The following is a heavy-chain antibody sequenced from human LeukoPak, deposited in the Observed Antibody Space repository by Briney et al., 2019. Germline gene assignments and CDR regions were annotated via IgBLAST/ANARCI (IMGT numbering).Heavy chain of an antibody. Sequence: GASVKVSCKASGYTFTSYGISWVRQAPGQGLEGMGWISAYNGNTNYAQKLQGRVTMTTDTSTSTAYMELRSLRSDDTAVYYCAATPDYGDYVDYWGQGTLVTVSS. CDR2: ISAYNGNT. J-gene: IGHJ4*02. V-gene: IGHV1-18*01. CDR3: AATPDYGDYVDY. CDR1: GYTFTSYG. D-gene: IGHD4-17*01.